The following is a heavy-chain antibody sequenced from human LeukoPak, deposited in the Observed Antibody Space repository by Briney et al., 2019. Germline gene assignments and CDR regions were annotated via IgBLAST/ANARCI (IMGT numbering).Heavy chain of an antibody. J-gene: IGHJ6*03. CDR1: GESFGDHY. D-gene: IGHD3-22*01. V-gene: IGHV4-34*01. Sequence: SETLSLTCGVYGESFGDHYWTWIRQPPGKGLECIGEINLTGSTNYNPSLKSRVTISLDTSKNQFSLKLKSVTAADTAVYYCARGFYLYDTSGYSPSKYYLDVWGRGATVAVSS. CDR2: INLTGST. CDR3: ARGFYLYDTSGYSPSKYYLDV.